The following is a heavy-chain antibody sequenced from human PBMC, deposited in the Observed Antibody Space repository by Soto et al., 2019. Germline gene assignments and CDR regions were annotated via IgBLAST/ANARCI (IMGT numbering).Heavy chain of an antibody. CDR3: ARGEGNWNYDYYYYMDV. V-gene: IGHV1-8*01. Sequence: ASVKVSCKASGYTFTSYDINWVRQATGQGLKWMGWMNPNSGNTGFAQKFQGRVTISRDTSASTAYMELSSLRSEDTAFFFCARGEGNWNYDYYYYMDVWGKGTTVTVSS. CDR2: MNPNSGNT. D-gene: IGHD1-20*01. CDR1: GYTFTSYD. J-gene: IGHJ6*03.